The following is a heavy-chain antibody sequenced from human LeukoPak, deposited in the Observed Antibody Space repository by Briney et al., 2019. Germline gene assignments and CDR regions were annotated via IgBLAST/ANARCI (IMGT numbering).Heavy chain of an antibody. Sequence: PGGSLRLSCAASGFSVSANYIIWVRQAPRKGLEWVSVIYGGDKTNYADSVKGRFTISRDSSENTLYLQMNSLRAEDTAVYYCAGSITTPGGFDYWGQGTLVTVSS. CDR2: IYGGDKT. D-gene: IGHD6-13*01. CDR3: AGSITTPGGFDY. J-gene: IGHJ4*02. V-gene: IGHV3-53*01. CDR1: GFSVSANY.